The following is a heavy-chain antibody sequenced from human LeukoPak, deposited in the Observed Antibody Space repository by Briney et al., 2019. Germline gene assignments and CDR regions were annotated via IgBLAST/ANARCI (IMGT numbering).Heavy chain of an antibody. D-gene: IGHD3-3*01. CDR1: GGSISSSSYY. CDR2: IYYSGST. V-gene: IGHV4-39*07. Sequence: PSETLSLTCTVSGGSISSSSYYWGWIRQPPGKGLEWIGSIYYSGSTYYNPSLKSRVTISVDTSKNQFSLKLSSVTAADTAVYYCARKLRFLEWLPYARWFDPWGQGTLVTVSS. J-gene: IGHJ5*02. CDR3: ARKLRFLEWLPYARWFDP.